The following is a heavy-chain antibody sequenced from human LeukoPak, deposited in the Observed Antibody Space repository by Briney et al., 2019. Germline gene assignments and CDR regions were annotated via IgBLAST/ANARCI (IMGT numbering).Heavy chain of an antibody. CDR2: ISGDHAT. D-gene: IGHD2-8*01. CDR3: AKDTQGVRGNFLFEY. V-gene: IGHV3-23*01. Sequence: GGSLRLSWAASGFTFGHYAMSWVRQAPGKGQEWVAAISGDHATYDSNSLRGRFTISRDNSKNMLYLQMNGLRAEDSAIYYCAKDTQGVRGNFLFEYWGQGTLVTVSS. J-gene: IGHJ4*02. CDR1: GFTFGHYA.